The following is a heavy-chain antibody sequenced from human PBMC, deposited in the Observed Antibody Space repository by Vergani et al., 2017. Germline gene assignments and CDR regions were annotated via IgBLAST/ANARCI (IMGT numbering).Heavy chain of an antibody. CDR2: ISWNSGAV. Sequence: EVQLVTSGGGLVQPGGSLRLSCAASGFVFDEYALHWVRQSPGKGLEWVSGISWNSGAVDYADSVRGRFTISRDNAKNSLFLEMNSLRAEDMALYYCAKDSGYYYDSSGYATGYFQHWGQGTLVTVSS. V-gene: IGHV3-9*03. D-gene: IGHD3-22*01. CDR1: GFVFDEYA. CDR3: AKDSGYYYDSSGYATGYFQH. J-gene: IGHJ1*01.